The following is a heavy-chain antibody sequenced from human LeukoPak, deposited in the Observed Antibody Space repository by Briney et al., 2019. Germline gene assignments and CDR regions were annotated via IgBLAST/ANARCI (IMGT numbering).Heavy chain of an antibody. J-gene: IGHJ4*02. CDR2: IHYSGTT. V-gene: IGHV4-59*01. Sequence: SETLSLTCTVSGGSISSYYWTWIRLPPGKGLEWIGYIHYSGTTNYNPSLRSRVTISIDTSKKHFFLKLKSVTAADTAVYYCATGYGDFRVEGRYFYSWGQGTLVTVSS. CDR1: GGSISSYY. D-gene: IGHD4-17*01. CDR3: ATGYGDFRVEGRYFYS.